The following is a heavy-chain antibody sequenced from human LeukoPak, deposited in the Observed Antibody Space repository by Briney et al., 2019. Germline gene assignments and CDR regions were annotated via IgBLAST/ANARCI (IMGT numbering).Heavy chain of an antibody. V-gene: IGHV4-30-4*08. Sequence: SETLSLTCTVSGGSISSGDYYWSWIRQPPGKGLEWIRYIYSSGSSYYNPSLKSRVTISVDTSKNQFSLKLSSVTAADTAVYYCARRYCSSTSCYKGTSGSEFDYWGQGTLVTVSS. J-gene: IGHJ4*02. CDR3: ARRYCSSTSCYKGTSGSEFDY. CDR2: IYSSGSS. CDR1: GGSISSGDYY. D-gene: IGHD2-2*02.